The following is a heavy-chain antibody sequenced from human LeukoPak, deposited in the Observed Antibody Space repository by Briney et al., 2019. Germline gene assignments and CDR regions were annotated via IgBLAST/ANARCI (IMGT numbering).Heavy chain of an antibody. J-gene: IGHJ4*02. CDR2: ISGSGGST. CDR3: AKGTLFLGY. Sequence: GGTLRLSCAASGFTFSSYGMSWVRQAPGKGQEWVSAISGSGGSTYYADSVKGRFTISRDNSKNTLYLQMNSLRAEDTAVYYCAKGTLFLGYWGQGTLVTVSS. V-gene: IGHV3-23*01. D-gene: IGHD3-3*01. CDR1: GFTFSSYG.